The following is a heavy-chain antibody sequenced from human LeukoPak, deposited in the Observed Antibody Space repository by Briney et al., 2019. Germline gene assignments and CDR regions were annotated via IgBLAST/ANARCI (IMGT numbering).Heavy chain of an antibody. V-gene: IGHV1-69*06. CDR1: GGTFSSYA. Sequence: SVTVSCKASGGTFSSYAISWVRQAPGQGLEWMGGIIPIFGTANYAQKFQGRVTITADKSTSTAYMELSSLRSEDTAVYYWARTGSSMPWGWFDPWGQGTLVTVSS. CDR3: ARTGSSMPWGWFDP. J-gene: IGHJ5*02. D-gene: IGHD2-2*01. CDR2: IIPIFGTA.